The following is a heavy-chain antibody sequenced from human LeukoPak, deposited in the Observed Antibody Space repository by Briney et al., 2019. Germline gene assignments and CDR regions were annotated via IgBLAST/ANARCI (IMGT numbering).Heavy chain of an antibody. D-gene: IGHD6-13*01. CDR1: GYSISGGYY. Sequence: PSETLSLTCTVSGYSISGGYYWGWIRQPPGKGLEWNGSIYHSGITYYNPSLKSRVTISVDTSKNQFSLKLSSVTAADTAVYYCARPAAAGRLQSPFDYWGQGTLVTVSS. CDR3: ARPAAAGRLQSPFDY. CDR2: IYHSGIT. J-gene: IGHJ4*02. V-gene: IGHV4-38-2*02.